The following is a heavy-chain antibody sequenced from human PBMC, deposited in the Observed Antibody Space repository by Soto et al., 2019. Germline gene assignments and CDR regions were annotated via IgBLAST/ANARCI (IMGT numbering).Heavy chain of an antibody. CDR2: TYYRSKWYN. CDR1: GDSVSSNSSA. Sequence: SQTLSLTCAISGDSVSSNSSAWNWIRQSPSRGLEWLGRTYYRSKWYNDYAVSVKSRITINPDTSTNQFSLQLNSVSPEDTAVYYCARDPRFESSGWYLPHSAFDIWGQGTMVPFSS. D-gene: IGHD6-19*01. J-gene: IGHJ3*02. CDR3: ARDPRFESSGWYLPHSAFDI. V-gene: IGHV6-1*01.